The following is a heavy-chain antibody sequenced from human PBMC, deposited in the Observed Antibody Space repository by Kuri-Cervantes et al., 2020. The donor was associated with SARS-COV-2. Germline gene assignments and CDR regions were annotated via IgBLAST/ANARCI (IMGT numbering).Heavy chain of an antibody. V-gene: IGHV4-59*11. CDR2: IYYSGST. CDR1: GGSISSHY. J-gene: IGHJ4*02. D-gene: IGHD4-23*01. CDR3: ARDLGGSNYGGGDY. Sequence: SETLSLTCTVSGGSISSHYWSWIRQPPGKGLEWIRYIYYSGSTNYNPSLKSRVTISVDTSKNQFSLKLSSVTAADTAVYYCARDLGGSNYGGGDYWGQGTLVTVSS.